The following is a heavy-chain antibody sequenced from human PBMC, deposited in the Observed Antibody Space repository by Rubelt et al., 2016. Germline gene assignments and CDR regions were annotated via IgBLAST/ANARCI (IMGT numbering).Heavy chain of an antibody. V-gene: IGHV3-48*01. D-gene: IGHD2-15*01. CDR1: GFTFSNYS. CDR2: MDSAGDTI. CDR3: AKSWWQQFEAH. J-gene: IGHJ4*02. Sequence: EVQLVESGGGLVQPGGSLKLSCVTSGFTFSNYSMNWVRQAPGRGLEWSTYMDSAGDTILYADSVRGRFTISRDNAKNSLFLQMNSLRAVHTAVYYCAKSWWQQFEAHWGQGTLVTVSS.